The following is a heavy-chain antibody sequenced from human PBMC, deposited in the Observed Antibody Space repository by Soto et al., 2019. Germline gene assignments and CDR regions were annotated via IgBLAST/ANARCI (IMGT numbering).Heavy chain of an antibody. J-gene: IGHJ4*02. CDR3: ARDWAWNYDY. Sequence: PGGSLRLSCAASGFTVSYFGLHWVRQAAGKGLEWVAFISSDGGKAYYADSMMGRFTISRDNSKNTLDLQMNSLKPEDTAVYYCARDWAWNYDYWGQGTLVTVSS. D-gene: IGHD1-7*01. CDR2: ISSDGGKA. V-gene: IGHV3-30-3*01. CDR1: GFTVSYFG.